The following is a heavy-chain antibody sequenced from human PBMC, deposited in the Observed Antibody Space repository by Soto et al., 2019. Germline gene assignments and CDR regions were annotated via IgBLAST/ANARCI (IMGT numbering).Heavy chain of an antibody. CDR1: GFTFSRVS. V-gene: IGHV3-21*01. CDR3: ARVAY. CDR2: ISSGSADT. J-gene: IGHJ4*02. Sequence: PGGSLRLSCEASGFTFSRVSLNWDRQVPGKGLEWVASISSGSADTWYADSVKGRFIISRDNAQNSLFLQMNTLRPEDTAMYYCARVAYLGPGTQVTVSS.